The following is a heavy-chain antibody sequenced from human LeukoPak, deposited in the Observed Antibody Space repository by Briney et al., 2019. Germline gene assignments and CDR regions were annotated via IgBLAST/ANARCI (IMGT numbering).Heavy chain of an antibody. CDR2: ISGRRDST. CDR1: GFTFSSYA. Sequence: GGSLRLSCAASGFTFSSYAMNWVRQAPGKGLEWVSAISGRRDSTSYADSVKGRFTVSRDNSKNTLYLQMNSLRAEDTAVYYCAKDPNFYYCMDVWGKGTTVTISS. J-gene: IGHJ6*03. V-gene: IGHV3-23*01. CDR3: AKDPNFYYCMDV.